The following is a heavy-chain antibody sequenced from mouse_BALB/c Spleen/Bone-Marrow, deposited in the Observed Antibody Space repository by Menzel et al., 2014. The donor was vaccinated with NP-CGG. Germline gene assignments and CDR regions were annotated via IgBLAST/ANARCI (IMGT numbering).Heavy chain of an antibody. D-gene: IGHD4-1*01. Sequence: EVQVVESGAELVKPGASVKLSCTASGFNIKDTYRHWVKQRPEQGLEWIGRIDPANGNTKYDPKFQGKATITADTSSNTAYLQLSSLTSEDTAVYYCARWEYYAMDYWGQGTSVTVSS. CDR2: IDPANGNT. CDR3: ARWEYYAMDY. J-gene: IGHJ4*01. CDR1: GFNIKDTY. V-gene: IGHV14-3*02.